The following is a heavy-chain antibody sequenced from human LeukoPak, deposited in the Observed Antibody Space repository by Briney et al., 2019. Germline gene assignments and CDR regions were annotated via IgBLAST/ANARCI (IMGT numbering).Heavy chain of an antibody. Sequence: ASVKVSCKASGGTFSSYAISWVRQAPGQGLEWMGRIIPILGIANYAQMFQGRVTITADKSTSTAYMELSSLRSEDTAVYYCARGSTESGGSALYYYYYMDVWGKGTTVTVSS. CDR3: ARGSTESGGSALYYYYYMDV. D-gene: IGHD2-15*01. CDR2: IIPILGIA. J-gene: IGHJ6*03. V-gene: IGHV1-69*04. CDR1: GGTFSSYA.